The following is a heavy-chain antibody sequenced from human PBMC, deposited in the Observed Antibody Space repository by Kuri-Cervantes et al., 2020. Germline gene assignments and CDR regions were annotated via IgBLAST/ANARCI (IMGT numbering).Heavy chain of an antibody. Sequence: ETLSPTCEASGFMFSIYNMNWVRQPPGKGPEWVSSISGDRNSICYADSVKGRFTISRDNAKNSLYLHMDSLRAGDTAVYYCARGVAGTQAGYYYYGMDVWGQGTTVTVSS. V-gene: IGHV3-21*01. CDR1: GFMFSIYN. CDR3: ARGVAGTQAGYYYYGMDV. J-gene: IGHJ6*02. D-gene: IGHD6-19*01. CDR2: ISGDRNSI.